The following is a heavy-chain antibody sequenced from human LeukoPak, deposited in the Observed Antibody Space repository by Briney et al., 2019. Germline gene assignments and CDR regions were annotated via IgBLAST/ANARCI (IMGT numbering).Heavy chain of an antibody. J-gene: IGHJ5*02. Sequence: PGGSLRLSCAASGFNFSSYSLNWVRQAPGKGLEWVSYISSSTRRIYYADSVKGRFTFSRDSAKNSLYLQMDSLRDEDTAMYYCAREFPPHCSSTSCYPDHWGQGTLVTVSS. CDR3: AREFPPHCSSTSCYPDH. V-gene: IGHV3-48*02. D-gene: IGHD2-2*01. CDR1: GFNFSSYS. CDR2: ISSSTRRI.